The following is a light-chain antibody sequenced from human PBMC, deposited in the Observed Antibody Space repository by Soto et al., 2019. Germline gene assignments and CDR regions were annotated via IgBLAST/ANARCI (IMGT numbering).Light chain of an antibody. V-gene: IGKV1-39*01. CDR3: PHSESHPNP. CDR1: QGIRNH. Sequence: IQVTQSQSSLSASVGDRVTITCRASQGIRNHLNWYQQKPGKAPKLLIFAASSLQSGVPSRFSGSRSGTEFTLTICSLQPEDFATYYCPHSESHPNPFGQGTKADIK. J-gene: IGKJ1*01. CDR2: AAS.